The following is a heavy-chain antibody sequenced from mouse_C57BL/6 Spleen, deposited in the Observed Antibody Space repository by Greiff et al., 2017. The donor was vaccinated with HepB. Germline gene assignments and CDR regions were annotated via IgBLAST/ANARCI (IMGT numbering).Heavy chain of an antibody. CDR1: GYTFTSYD. J-gene: IGHJ3*01. D-gene: IGHD2-3*01. CDR3: ARDDGPAY. CDR2: IYPRDGST. Sequence: VKLVESGPELVKPGASVKLSCKASGYTFTSYDINWVKQRPGQGLEWIGWIYPRDGSTKYNEKFKGKATLTVDTSSSTAYMELHSLTSEDSAVYFCARDDGPAYWGQGTLVTVSA. V-gene: IGHV1-85*01.